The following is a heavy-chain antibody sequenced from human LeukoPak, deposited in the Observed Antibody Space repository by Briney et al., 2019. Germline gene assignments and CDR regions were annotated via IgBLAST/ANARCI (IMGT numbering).Heavy chain of an antibody. D-gene: IGHD1-14*01. CDR2: IYYSGST. V-gene: IGHV4-59*01. Sequence: SETLSLTCAVYGGSFSGYYWSWIRQPPGKGLEWIGYIYYSGSTNYNPSLKSRVTISVDTSKNQFSLKLSSVTAADTAVYYCARDRKAGLFDYWGQGTLVTVSS. CDR1: GGSFSGYY. J-gene: IGHJ4*02. CDR3: ARDRKAGLFDY.